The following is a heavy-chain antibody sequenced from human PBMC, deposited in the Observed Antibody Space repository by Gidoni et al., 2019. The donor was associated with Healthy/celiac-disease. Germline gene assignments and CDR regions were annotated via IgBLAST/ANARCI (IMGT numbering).Heavy chain of an antibody. CDR1: GSTFTGDC. V-gene: IGHV1-18*01. CDR3: AREEGGEQQLVRNWFDP. J-gene: IGHJ5*02. CDR2: ISAYNGNT. Sequence: VQIYHITSGSTFTGDCISWVRLAPGQGLEWMGWISAYNGNTNYAQKLQGRVTMTTDTSTSTAYMELRSLRSDDTAVYYCAREEGGEQQLVRNWFDPWGQGTLVTVSS. D-gene: IGHD6-13*01.